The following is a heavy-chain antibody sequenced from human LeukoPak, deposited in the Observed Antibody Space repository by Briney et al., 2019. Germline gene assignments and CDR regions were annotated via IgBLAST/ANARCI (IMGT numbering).Heavy chain of an antibody. CDR3: AREIYGGCLNS. CDR1: GFTFSTYS. V-gene: IGHV3-48*02. CDR2: ISSSSTAI. D-gene: IGHD4-23*01. J-gene: IGHJ4*02. Sequence: PGGSLRLSCAASGFTFSTYSMNWVRQAPGKGLEWVSYISSSSTAIYYADSVKGRFTISRDNARNSLCLQMNSLIDEDTAVYYCAREIYGGCLNSWGQGTLVTVSS.